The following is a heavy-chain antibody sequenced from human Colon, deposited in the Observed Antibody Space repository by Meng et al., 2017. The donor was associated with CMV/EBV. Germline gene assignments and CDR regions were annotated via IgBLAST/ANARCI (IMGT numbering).Heavy chain of an antibody. D-gene: IGHD2-15*01. V-gene: IGHV3-9*01. J-gene: IGHJ6*02. Sequence: SLKISRAASGFTFDDYAMHWVRQAPGKGLEWISGISWDGDGADYADSVKGRFTISRDNAKNSLYLQMNSLRVEDTALYYCAKDITTVVVGGGDGMDVWGQGTTVTVSS. CDR2: ISWDGDGA. CDR3: AKDITTVVVGGGDGMDV. CDR1: GFTFDDYA.